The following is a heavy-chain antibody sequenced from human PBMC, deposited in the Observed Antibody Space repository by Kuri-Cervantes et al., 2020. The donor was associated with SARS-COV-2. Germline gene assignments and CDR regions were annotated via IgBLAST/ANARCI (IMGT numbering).Heavy chain of an antibody. D-gene: IGHD2-21*02. Sequence: GESLKISCKGFGFRFTTYWIGWVRQMPGKGLEWMGIIYPGDSDTRYSPSFQGQVTISADKSISTAYLQWSSLKASDTAMYYCATTVGVVTATSSTQFSVYETFHMWGQGTMVTVSS. V-gene: IGHV5-51*01. CDR1: GFRFTTYW. CDR2: IYPGDSDT. J-gene: IGHJ3*02. CDR3: ATTVGVVTATSSTQFSVYETFHM.